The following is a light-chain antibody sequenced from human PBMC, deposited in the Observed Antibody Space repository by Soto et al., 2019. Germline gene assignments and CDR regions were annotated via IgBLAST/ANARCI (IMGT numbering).Light chain of an antibody. J-gene: IGKJ5*01. CDR2: DAS. CDR1: QSISKY. CDR3: QQRSNWPPP. V-gene: IGKV3-11*01. Sequence: EIVLTQSPATLSLSPGERATLSCRASQSISKYLAWYQQKPGQAPRLLINDASNRATGIPARFIGSGSGTDFTLTISSLEPEDFAVYYCQQRSNWPPPFGQGTRLEIK.